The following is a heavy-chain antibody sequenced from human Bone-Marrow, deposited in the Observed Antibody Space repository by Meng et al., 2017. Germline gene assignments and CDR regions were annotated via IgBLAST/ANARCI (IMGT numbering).Heavy chain of an antibody. CDR2: INPNSGGT. D-gene: IGHD3-22*01. CDR1: GYTFTGYY. CDR3: ARDPLMYYYDSSGYTYFDY. J-gene: IGHJ4*02. V-gene: IGHV1-2*02. Sequence: ASVKVSCKASGYTFTGYYMHWVRQAPGQGLEWMGWINPNSGGTNYAQKFQGRVTMTRDTSISTAYMELSRLRSDDTAVYYCARDPLMYYYDSSGYTYFDYWGQGTLVTVSS.